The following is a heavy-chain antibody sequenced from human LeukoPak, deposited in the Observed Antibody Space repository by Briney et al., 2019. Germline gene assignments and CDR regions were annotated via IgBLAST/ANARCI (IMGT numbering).Heavy chain of an antibody. CDR3: ARGYCSGGSCYSGHDY. CDR1: GYTFTGYY. V-gene: IGHV1-2*02. J-gene: IGHJ4*02. D-gene: IGHD2-15*01. CDR2: INPDSGGT. Sequence: ASMKVSCKASGYTFTGYYMHWVRQAPGQGLEWMGWINPDSGGTLYAQNFQGRVTMTRDASINTAYMELSTLRSDDTAVYYCARGYCSGGSCYSGHDYWGQGTLVTVSS.